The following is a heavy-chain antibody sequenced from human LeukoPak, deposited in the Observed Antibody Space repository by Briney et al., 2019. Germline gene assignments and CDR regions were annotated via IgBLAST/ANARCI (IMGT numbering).Heavy chain of an antibody. Sequence: PSQTLSLTCTVSGGSINSGNDYWSWIRQPPGKGLEWIGYIYYTGSTSYNPSLESRVTISVDTSKNQFSLKLNSVTAADTAVYYCARDHGDAFDIWGQGTMVTVSS. J-gene: IGHJ3*02. CDR1: GGSINSGNDY. CDR3: ARDHGDAFDI. V-gene: IGHV4-61*01. CDR2: IYYTGST.